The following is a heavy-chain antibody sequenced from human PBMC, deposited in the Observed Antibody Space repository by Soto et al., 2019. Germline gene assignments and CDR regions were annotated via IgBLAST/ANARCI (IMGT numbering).Heavy chain of an antibody. J-gene: IGHJ4*02. CDR3: ARRDFGD. CDR1: GYTFTSSY. D-gene: IGHD4-17*01. CDR2: INPSGATT. V-gene: IGHV1-46*03. Sequence: QVQLVQSGAEVKKPGASVKISCRAPGYTFTSSYIHWVRQVPGQGLEWMGIINPSGATTTYPQNLQGRVTMTRDTSTSTVYMELNSLRSEDTAVYYCARRDFGDWGQGTLVTVSS.